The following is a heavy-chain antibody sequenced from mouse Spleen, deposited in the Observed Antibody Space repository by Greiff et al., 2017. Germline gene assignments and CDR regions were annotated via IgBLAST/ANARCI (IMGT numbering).Heavy chain of an antibody. CDR1: GYTFTSYW. CDR3: AIGTTMIRGFAY. J-gene: IGHJ3*01. CDR2: IHPSDSDT. Sequence: VQLQQPGAELVKPGASVKVSCKASGYTFTSYWMHWVKQRPGQGLEWIGRIHPSDSDTNYNQKFKGKATLTVDKSSSTAYMQLSSLTSEDSAVYYCAIGTTMIRGFAYWGQGTLVTVSA. D-gene: IGHD2-4*01. V-gene: IGHV1-74*01.